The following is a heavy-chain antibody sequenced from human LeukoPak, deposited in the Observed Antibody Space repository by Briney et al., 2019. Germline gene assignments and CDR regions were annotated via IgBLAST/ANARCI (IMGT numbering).Heavy chain of an antibody. CDR1: GFTFSSYA. CDR2: ISSIGGST. J-gene: IGHJ4*02. D-gene: IGHD2-2*01. CDR3: VKDRHCSSTSCYAPFDY. V-gene: IGHV3-64D*06. Sequence: GGSLRLSCSPSGFTFSSYAMHWVRQPAGKGLEYVSAISSIGGSTYYADSVKGRFTIYRDNSKNTLNLQMSSLRAEDTAVYYGVKDRHCSSTSCYAPFDYWGQGTLVTVSS.